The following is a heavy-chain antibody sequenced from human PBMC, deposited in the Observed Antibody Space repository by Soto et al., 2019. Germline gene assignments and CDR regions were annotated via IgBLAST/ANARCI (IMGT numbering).Heavy chain of an antibody. CDR2: IRVGGNT. V-gene: IGHV3-23*01. CDR1: VFTFSFYA. Sequence: GGSLRLSCAASVFTFSFYAMSWVRQAPGKWLEWFSTIRVGGNTXXXDSVKGRXXMSRDNTQNTLXLQMNXLRSEDTAVYYCAREIVGRYFDSWRQGTLVTVSS. D-gene: IGHD1-26*01. J-gene: IGHJ4*02. CDR3: AREIVGRYFDS.